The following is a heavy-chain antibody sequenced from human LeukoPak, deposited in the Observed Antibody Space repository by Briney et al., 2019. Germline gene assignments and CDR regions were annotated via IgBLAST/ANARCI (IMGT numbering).Heavy chain of an antibody. Sequence: EGSLRLSCAASGFILNTYTITWVRQAPGKGLEWVSSITNTPNYIYYADSVKGRFTISRDNANNSLYLQMDSLRAEDTAVYYCWRDSPYDTSIWGQGTLVTVSS. CDR3: WRDSPYDTSI. J-gene: IGHJ4*02. CDR1: GFILNTYT. CDR2: ITNTPNYI. V-gene: IGHV3-21*01. D-gene: IGHD3-16*01.